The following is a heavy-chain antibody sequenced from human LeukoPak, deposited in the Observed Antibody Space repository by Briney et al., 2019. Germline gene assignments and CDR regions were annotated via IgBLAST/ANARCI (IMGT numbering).Heavy chain of an antibody. CDR3: ARRYCSSTSCN. J-gene: IGHJ4*02. V-gene: IGHV4-59*08. Sequence: SETLSLTCTVSVGSISSYYWSWIRQPPGKGLEWIGYIYYSGSTNYNPSLKSRVTISVDTSKNQFSLKLSSVTAADTAVYYCARRYCSSTSCNWGQGTLVTVSS. D-gene: IGHD2-2*01. CDR1: VGSISSYY. CDR2: IYYSGST.